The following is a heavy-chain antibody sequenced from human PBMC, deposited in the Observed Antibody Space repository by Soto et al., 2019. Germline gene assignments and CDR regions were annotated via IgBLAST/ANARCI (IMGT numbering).Heavy chain of an antibody. CDR3: VKDGIVGTTSGGQFDN. Sequence: GGSLRLSCSASGFTFSSYTMHWVRQAPGKGLEYVSGISSNGGSINYADSVTGRFTMSRDNPKNTLYLQMSSLKPEDTAVYYCVKDGIVGTTSGGQFDNWGQGSLFTVSS. D-gene: IGHD1-26*01. V-gene: IGHV3-64D*06. J-gene: IGHJ4*02. CDR1: GFTFSSYT. CDR2: ISSNGGSI.